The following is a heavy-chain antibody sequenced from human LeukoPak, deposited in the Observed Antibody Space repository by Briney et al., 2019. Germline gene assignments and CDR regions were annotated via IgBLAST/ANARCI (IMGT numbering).Heavy chain of an antibody. CDR3: ARVRGGSGRSYAADAFDI. V-gene: IGHV3-74*01. D-gene: IGHD1-26*01. CDR1: GFTFSHYW. Sequence: GGSLRLSCAASGFTFSHYWMHWVRQAPGKGLVWVSRIYNDGSSTSYADSVKGRFTISRDNAKSTLYLQMNSLRAEDTAVYYCARVRGGSGRSYAADAFDIWGQGTWSPSLQ. CDR2: IYNDGSST. J-gene: IGHJ3*02.